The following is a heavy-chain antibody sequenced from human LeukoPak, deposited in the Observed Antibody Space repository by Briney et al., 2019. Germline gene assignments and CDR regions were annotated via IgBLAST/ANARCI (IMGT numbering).Heavy chain of an antibody. D-gene: IGHD3-10*01. CDR1: GGSISSYY. CDR2: IYTSGST. J-gene: IGHJ4*02. CDR3: ARVGKDYYGSGSYYNDEDYFDY. Sequence: PSETLSLTCTVSGGSISSYYWSWIRQPAGKGLEWIGRIYTSGSTNYNPSLKSRVTMSVDTPKNQFSLKLSSVTAADTAVYYCARVGKDYYGSGSYYNDEDYFDYWGQGTLVTVSS. V-gene: IGHV4-4*07.